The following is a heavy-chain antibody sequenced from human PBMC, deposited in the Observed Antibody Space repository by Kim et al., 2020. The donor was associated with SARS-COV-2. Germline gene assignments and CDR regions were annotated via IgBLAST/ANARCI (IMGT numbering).Heavy chain of an antibody. CDR3: TRGQYCSGGSCYPGDH. CDR1: GFTFSTYA. CDR2: ISGSRSVI. V-gene: IGHV3-48*02. D-gene: IGHD2-15*01. J-gene: IGHJ4*02. Sequence: GGSLRLSCAASGFTFSTYAMNWVRQAPGKGLEWVSYISGSRSVIFYADSVKGRFTIFRDNAKNSLYLQMNSLRDEDTAVYYCTRGQYCSGGSCYPGDHWGQGTLVTVSS.